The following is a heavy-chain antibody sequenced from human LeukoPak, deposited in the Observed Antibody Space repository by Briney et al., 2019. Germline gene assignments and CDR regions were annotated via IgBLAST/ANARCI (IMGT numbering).Heavy chain of an antibody. J-gene: IGHJ4*02. CDR2: IYSNGGT. D-gene: IGHD6-13*01. CDR1: GGFINDYY. Sequence: SETLSLTCTVSGGFINDYYWMWIRQSPGRGLEWIGYIYSNGGTRYNPSLKSRFIISIDTSENRFSLELTSVSAADAAVYYCARETPAAGYFDNWGQGIPVTVSS. V-gene: IGHV4-59*01. CDR3: ARETPAAGYFDN.